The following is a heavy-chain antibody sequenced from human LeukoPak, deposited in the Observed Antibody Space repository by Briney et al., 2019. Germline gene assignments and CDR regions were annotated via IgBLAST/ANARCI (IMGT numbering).Heavy chain of an antibody. V-gene: IGHV4-34*01. J-gene: IGHJ4*02. CDR1: GGSFSGYY. D-gene: IGHD3-10*01. CDR3: ARHGTEDH. Sequence: SETLSLTCAVYGGSFSGYYWSWIRQPPGKGLEWIGEINHSGSTNYNPSLKSRVAISVDTSKNQFSLKLSSVTAADTAVYYCARHGTEDHWGQGTLVTVSS. CDR2: INHSGST.